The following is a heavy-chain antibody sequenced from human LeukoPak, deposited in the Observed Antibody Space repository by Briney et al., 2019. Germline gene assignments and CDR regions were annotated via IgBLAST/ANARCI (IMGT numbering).Heavy chain of an antibody. CDR2: ISAYYGNT. CDR3: ARDYLRYCSGGSCYSDY. D-gene: IGHD2-15*01. V-gene: IGHV1-18*01. Sequence: ASVKVSCKASGYTFTSYGISWVRQAPGQGLEWMGWISAYYGNTNYAQKLQGRVTMTTDTSTSTAYMELRSLRSDDTAVYYCARDYLRYCSGGSCYSDYWGQGTLVTVSS. J-gene: IGHJ4*02. CDR1: GYTFTSYG.